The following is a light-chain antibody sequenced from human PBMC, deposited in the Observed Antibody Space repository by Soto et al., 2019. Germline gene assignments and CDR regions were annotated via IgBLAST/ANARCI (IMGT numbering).Light chain of an antibody. Sequence: AIQMTQSPSSLSASVGDRVTITCRASQGIRNDLGWYQQKPGKAPKLLIYAASSLQSGVPSRFSGSGSGTDFTLTISSLQPXXFATYYCLQDYNYPWTFGQGTKVEIK. CDR1: QGIRND. CDR2: AAS. V-gene: IGKV1-6*01. CDR3: LQDYNYPWT. J-gene: IGKJ1*01.